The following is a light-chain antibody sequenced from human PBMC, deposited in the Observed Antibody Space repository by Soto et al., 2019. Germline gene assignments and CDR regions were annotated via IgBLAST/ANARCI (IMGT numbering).Light chain of an antibody. CDR1: TGAVTSGYY. CDR2: STN. CDR3: LLYFGGQLRV. V-gene: IGLV7-43*01. Sequence: QAVVTQEPSLTVSPGGTVTLTCASSTGAVTSGYYPNWFQQKPGQAPRALIYSTNNKYSWTPARLSGSLLGGKAALTLSGVRYDGEQDCYCLLYFGGQLRVFIGGTQLT. J-gene: IGLJ2*01.